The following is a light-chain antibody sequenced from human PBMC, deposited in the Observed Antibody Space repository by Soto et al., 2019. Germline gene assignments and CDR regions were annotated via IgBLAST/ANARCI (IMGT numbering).Light chain of an antibody. J-gene: IGLJ2*01. CDR3: QTWGTGEV. Sequence: QPVLTQSPSASASLGASVKLTCTLRSGHSTYAIAWHQQQPEKGPRYLMNLNSEGSHIKGDGIPDRFSGSSSGAERNLTISSLQSEDEADYYCQTWGTGEVFGGGTKLTVL. CDR1: SGHSTYA. CDR2: LNSEGSH. V-gene: IGLV4-69*01.